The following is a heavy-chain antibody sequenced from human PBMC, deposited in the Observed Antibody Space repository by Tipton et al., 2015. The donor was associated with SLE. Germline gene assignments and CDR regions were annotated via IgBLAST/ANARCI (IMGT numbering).Heavy chain of an antibody. CDR3: ARHVRVEYYDFWSGGFDAFDI. V-gene: IGHV4-34*01. CDR1: GDSISGYY. CDR2: INHSGST. J-gene: IGHJ3*02. D-gene: IGHD3-3*01. Sequence: TLSLTCTVSGDSISGYYWNWIRQPPGKGLEWIGEINHSGSTNYNPSLKSRVTISVDTSKNQFSLKLSSVTAADTAVYYCARHVRVEYYDFWSGGFDAFDIWGQGTMVTVSS.